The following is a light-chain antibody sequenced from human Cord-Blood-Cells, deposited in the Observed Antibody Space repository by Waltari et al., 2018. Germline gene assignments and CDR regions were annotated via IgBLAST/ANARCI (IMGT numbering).Light chain of an antibody. CDR3: QQYGSSPYT. J-gene: IGKJ2*01. CDR2: GAS. Sequence: EIVLTQSPGTLSLSPGERDTLSCRASQSVSSSYLAWYQQKPGQAPRLLIYGASSRATGIPDRFSGSGSGTDFTLTISRLGPEDFAVYYCQQYGSSPYTFGQGTKLEIK. V-gene: IGKV3-20*01. CDR1: QSVSSSY.